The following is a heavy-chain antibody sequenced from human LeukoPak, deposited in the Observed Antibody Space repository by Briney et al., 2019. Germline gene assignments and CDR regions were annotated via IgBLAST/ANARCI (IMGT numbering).Heavy chain of an antibody. CDR2: IYYSGST. D-gene: IGHD3-22*01. Sequence: SETLPLTCTVSGGSISSSSYYWGWIRQPPGKGLEWIGSIYYSGSTYYNPSLKSRVTISVDTSKNQFSLKLSSVTAADTAVYYCARRSGITMMVVDRAAFDIWGQGTMVTVSS. J-gene: IGHJ3*02. CDR1: GGSISSSSYY. CDR3: ARRSGITMMVVDRAAFDI. V-gene: IGHV4-39*01.